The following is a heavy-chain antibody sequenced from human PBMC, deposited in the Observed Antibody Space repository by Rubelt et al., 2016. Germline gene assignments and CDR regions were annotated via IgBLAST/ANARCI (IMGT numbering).Heavy chain of an antibody. J-gene: IGHJ4*02. CDR2: ISESGSSK. D-gene: IGHD3-3*01. V-gene: IGHV3-48*03. CDR3: ASSSGYRY. Sequence: EGQLVESGGGLVQPGGSLRLSCAASGFTFSNFEMNWVRQAPGKGLEWVSSISESGSSKYYVDSVKGRFTISRDNARNSLYLQMNSLRAEDTAVYYCASSSGYRYWGQGTLVTVSS. CDR1: GFTFSNFE.